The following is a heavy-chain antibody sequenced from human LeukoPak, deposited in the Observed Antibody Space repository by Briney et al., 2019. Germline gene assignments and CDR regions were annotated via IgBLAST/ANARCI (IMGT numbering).Heavy chain of an antibody. CDR2: ISYDGSNK. Sequence: GGSLRLSCAASGFTFSSYAMHWVRQAPGKGLEWVAVISYDGSNKYYADSVKGRFTISRDNSKNTLYLQMNSLRAEDTAVYYCARGYYDFWSGYYGWWDYYYGMDVWGQGTTVTVSS. CDR3: ARGYYDFWSGYYGWWDYYYGMDV. J-gene: IGHJ6*02. V-gene: IGHV3-30-3*01. CDR1: GFTFSSYA. D-gene: IGHD3-3*01.